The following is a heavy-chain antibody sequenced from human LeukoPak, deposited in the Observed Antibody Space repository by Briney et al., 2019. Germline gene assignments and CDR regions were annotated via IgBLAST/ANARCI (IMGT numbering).Heavy chain of an antibody. CDR2: ISGSDDNT. D-gene: IGHD2-15*01. J-gene: IGHJ6*03. V-gene: IGHV3-23*01. CDR3: AKNGDRGAYCSGGSCYPYYYYNMDV. CDR1: GFTFSSYG. Sequence: QPGRSLRLSCAASGFTFSSYGMHWVRQAPGKGLEWVSAISGSDDNTDYADSVKGRFTISRDNSKNTLYLQMNSLRAEDTAIYYCAKNGDRGAYCSGGSCYPYYYYNMDVWGKGTTVTISS.